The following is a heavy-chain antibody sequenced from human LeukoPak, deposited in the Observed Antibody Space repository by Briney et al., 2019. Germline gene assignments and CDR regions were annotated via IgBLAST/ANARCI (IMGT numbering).Heavy chain of an antibody. D-gene: IGHD6-13*01. J-gene: IGHJ4*02. CDR3: ARSMYSSSPPLYFDY. CDR2: IIPIFATA. V-gene: IGHV1-69*01. Sequence: IIPIFATANYAQKFQARVTITADESTSTAYMELSSLRSEDTAVYYCARSMYSSSPPLYFDYWGQGTLVTVSS.